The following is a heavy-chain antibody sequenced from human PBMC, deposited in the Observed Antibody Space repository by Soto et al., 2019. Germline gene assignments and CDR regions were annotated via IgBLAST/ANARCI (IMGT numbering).Heavy chain of an antibody. CDR3: ASLLVDTAMVTDY. V-gene: IGHV4-39*01. D-gene: IGHD5-18*01. CDR1: GCSISSSSYY. J-gene: IGHJ4*02. CDR2: IYYSGRT. Sequence: QLQLQESGPGLVKPSETLSLTCTVSGCSISSSSYYWGWLRQPQGKGLEWIGSIYYSGRTYYNPSHKSRVTTSVTTSKNQYSLKMSSVTAADTALYYCASLLVDTAMVTDYWGQGTLVTVSS.